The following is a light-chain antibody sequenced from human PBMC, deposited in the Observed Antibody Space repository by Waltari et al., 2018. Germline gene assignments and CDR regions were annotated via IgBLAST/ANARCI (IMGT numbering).Light chain of an antibody. Sequence: QSVLTQPPSASGTPGQRVTIPFSGGRINIGSNTVNWYRQLPGTTPKLLMYSNTQRPSGVTDRFTGSKSGTTASLAISGVQAEDGADYYCAAWDDSQNGGVFGGGTRLTVL. CDR1: RINIGSNT. CDR3: AAWDDSQNGGV. V-gene: IGLV1-44*01. J-gene: IGLJ3*02. CDR2: SNT.